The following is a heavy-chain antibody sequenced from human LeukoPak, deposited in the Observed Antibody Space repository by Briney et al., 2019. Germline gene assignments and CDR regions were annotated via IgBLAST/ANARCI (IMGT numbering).Heavy chain of an antibody. CDR2: IFPDDSDI. CDR1: GYSFSSYW. CDR3: GRQGYSYGLDY. Sequence: GESLKISCRGSGYSFSSYWIVWVRQMPGQGLGCVGIIFPDDSDIKYSPSFQGQVTISADRSISTAYLQWNSLKASDSAMYYCGRQGYSYGLDYWGQGTLVTVSS. D-gene: IGHD5-18*01. V-gene: IGHV5-51*01. J-gene: IGHJ4*02.